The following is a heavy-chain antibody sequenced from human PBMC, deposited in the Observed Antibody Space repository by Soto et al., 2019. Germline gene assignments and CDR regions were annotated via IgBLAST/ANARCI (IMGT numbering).Heavy chain of an antibody. CDR3: ARERVRCSGGKCYSEDYYYGMDV. J-gene: IGHJ6*02. V-gene: IGHV3-48*02. D-gene: IGHD2-15*01. CDR2: ISSSSRTI. CDR1: GFTFSDYS. Sequence: DVQLVESGGGLVQPGGSLRLSCATSGFTFSDYSMNWVRQAPGKGLEWLSYISSSSRTIYYADSVKGRFTISRDNAKNSPNLQLNSLRDEDTAVYYCARERVRCSGGKCYSEDYYYGMDVWGQGTTVTVSS.